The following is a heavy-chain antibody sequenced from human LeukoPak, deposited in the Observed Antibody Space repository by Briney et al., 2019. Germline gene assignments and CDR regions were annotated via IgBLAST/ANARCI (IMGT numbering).Heavy chain of an antibody. CDR2: IIPIFGTA. CDR3: AAGIVVVTAIGAFDI. V-gene: IGHV1-69*13. D-gene: IGHD2-21*02. CDR1: GGTFSSYA. J-gene: IGHJ3*02. Sequence: SVKVSCKASGGTFSSYAISWVRQAPGQGLEWMGGIIPIFGTANYAQKFQGRVTIAADESTSTAYMELSSLRSEDTAVYYCAAGIVVVTAIGAFDIWGQGTMVTVSS.